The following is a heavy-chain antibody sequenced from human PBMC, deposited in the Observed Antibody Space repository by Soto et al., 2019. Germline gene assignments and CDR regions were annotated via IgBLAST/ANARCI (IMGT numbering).Heavy chain of an antibody. J-gene: IGHJ5*02. V-gene: IGHV4-4*02. CDR3: ARVGGGYCSSTSCMYNWFDP. CDR1: GASVISTKW. Sequence: SETLSLTCAVSGASVISTKWWSWVRQSPGKGLEWIGEIHHSETTNYNPSLESRVTISIDKSKNQFSLKLSSVTAADTAVYYCARVGGGYCSSTSCMYNWFDPWGQGTLVTVSS. D-gene: IGHD2-2*01. CDR2: IHHSETT.